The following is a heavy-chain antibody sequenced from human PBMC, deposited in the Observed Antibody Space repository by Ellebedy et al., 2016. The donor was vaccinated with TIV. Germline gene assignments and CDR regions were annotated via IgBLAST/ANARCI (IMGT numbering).Heavy chain of an antibody. J-gene: IGHJ6*02. CDR1: GFTSSLYW. D-gene: IGHD2-21*01. CDR2: IRQDGSER. Sequence: GESLKISCAASGFTSSLYWMTWVRQAPGKGLEWVANIRQDGSERFYVDSVEGRFTISRDNAKHSLYLQMNSLSAEDTAVYYCARAAHFYSYGLDVWGQGTTVTVSS. V-gene: IGHV3-7*01. CDR3: ARAAHFYSYGLDV.